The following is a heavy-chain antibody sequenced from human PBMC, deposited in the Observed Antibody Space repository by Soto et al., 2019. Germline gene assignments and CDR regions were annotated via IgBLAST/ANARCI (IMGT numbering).Heavy chain of an antibody. CDR1: GYSFTSYW. D-gene: IGHD3-10*01. Sequence: PGESLKISCKGSGYSFTSYWIGWVRQMPGKGLEWMGIIYPGDSYTNYRPSFQGHVTISADKSISTAYLQWSSLKASDTAMYYCARRFLTDMDVWGHGTTVTVSS. CDR3: ARRFLTDMDV. J-gene: IGHJ6*02. V-gene: IGHV5-51*01. CDR2: IYPGDSYT.